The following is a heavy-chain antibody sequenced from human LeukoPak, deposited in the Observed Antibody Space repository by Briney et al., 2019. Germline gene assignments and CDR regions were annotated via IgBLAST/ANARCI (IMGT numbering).Heavy chain of an antibody. J-gene: IGHJ3*02. D-gene: IGHD3-3*01. Sequence: ASVKVSCKASGYTFISYGISWVRQAPGQGLEWMGWISAYNGNTNYAQKLQGRVTMTTDTSTSTAYMELRSLRSDDTAVYYCARDRLTIFGVVTPKGAFDIWGQGTMVTVSS. CDR2: ISAYNGNT. V-gene: IGHV1-18*01. CDR1: GYTFISYG. CDR3: ARDRLTIFGVVTPKGAFDI.